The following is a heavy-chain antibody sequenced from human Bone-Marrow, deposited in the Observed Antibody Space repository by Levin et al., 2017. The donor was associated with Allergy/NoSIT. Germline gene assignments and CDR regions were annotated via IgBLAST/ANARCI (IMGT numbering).Heavy chain of an antibody. CDR2: IKSKTDGGTT. D-gene: IGHD3/OR15-3a*01. Sequence: GESLKISCAASGFTFSNAWMSWVRQAPGKGLEWVGRIKSKTDGGTTDYAAPVKGRFTISRDDSKNTLYLQMNSLKTEDTAVYYCTTDFFDSRAPSEKDWFDPWGQGTLVTVSS. J-gene: IGHJ5*02. CDR3: TTDFFDSRAPSEKDWFDP. V-gene: IGHV3-15*01. CDR1: GFTFSNAW.